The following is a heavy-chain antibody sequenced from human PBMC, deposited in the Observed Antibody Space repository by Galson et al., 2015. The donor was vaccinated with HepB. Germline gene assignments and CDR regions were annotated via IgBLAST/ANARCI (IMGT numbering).Heavy chain of an antibody. Sequence: SLRLSCAASGFTFSSYWMNWVRQAPGKGLEWVANINEDGSAKYYADSVKGRFTISRDNSKNTLYLQMNSLRAEDTAVYYCAKDRWVMVRGVNADYWGQGTLVTVSS. CDR1: GFTFSSYW. J-gene: IGHJ4*02. V-gene: IGHV3-7*03. D-gene: IGHD3-10*01. CDR2: INEDGSAK. CDR3: AKDRWVMVRGVNADY.